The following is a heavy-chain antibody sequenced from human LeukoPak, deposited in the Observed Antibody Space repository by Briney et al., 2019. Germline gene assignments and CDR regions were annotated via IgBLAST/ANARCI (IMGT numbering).Heavy chain of an antibody. CDR3: AREDVSSVLDY. D-gene: IGHD3-10*02. V-gene: IGHV3-30*04. CDR2: ISYHGSNK. Sequence: GGSLRLSCGASGFTFSSYAMHWVRQAPGKGLEWVAVISYHGSNKYFADSVKGRFTISRDNSKNTLYLQMNSLRGEDTAVYYCAREDVSSVLDYWGQGTLVTVSS. J-gene: IGHJ4*02. CDR1: GFTFSSYA.